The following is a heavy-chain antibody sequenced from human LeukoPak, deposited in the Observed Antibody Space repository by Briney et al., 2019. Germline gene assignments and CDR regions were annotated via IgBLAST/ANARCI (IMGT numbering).Heavy chain of an antibody. J-gene: IGHJ4*02. D-gene: IGHD6-13*01. CDR1: GFTFYDYG. Sequence: GGSLRLSCAASGFTFYDYGMSWVRQASGKGLEWVSGINWNGGSTGYADSVKGRFTISRDNAKNSLYLQMNSLRAEDTALYYCARYLIAAAGTLDYWGQGTLVTVSS. CDR3: ARYLIAAAGTLDY. V-gene: IGHV3-20*04. CDR2: INWNGGST.